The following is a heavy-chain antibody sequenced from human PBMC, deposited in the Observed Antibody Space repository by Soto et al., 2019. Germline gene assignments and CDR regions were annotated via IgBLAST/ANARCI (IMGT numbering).Heavy chain of an antibody. CDR1: GDSIGRFY. V-gene: IGHV4-4*07. CDR2: VYSTGGT. J-gene: IGHJ6*02. D-gene: IGHD1-26*01. Sequence: PSAPLSLTCNVSGDSIGRFYWIWIRHSAEKGLDWIGLVYSTGGTAYNPALECRVTISLDRSNNHVSLEMNSVTAADTAVYFCARDLSGTGLDIWGRGTRVTVSS. CDR3: ARDLSGTGLDI.